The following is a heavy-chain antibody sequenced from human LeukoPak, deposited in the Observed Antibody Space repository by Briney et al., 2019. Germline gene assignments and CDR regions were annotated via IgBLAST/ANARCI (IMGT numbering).Heavy chain of an antibody. Sequence: PSETLSLTCTVSGGSISSYYWSWIRQPAGKGLEWIGRIYTSGSTNYNPSLKSRVTISVDTSKNQFSLKLSSVTAADTAVYYCARGETNYYYYYMDVWGKGTTVTVSS. J-gene: IGHJ6*03. D-gene: IGHD1-7*01. CDR2: IYTSGST. CDR3: ARGETNYYYYYMDV. CDR1: GGSISSYY. V-gene: IGHV4-4*07.